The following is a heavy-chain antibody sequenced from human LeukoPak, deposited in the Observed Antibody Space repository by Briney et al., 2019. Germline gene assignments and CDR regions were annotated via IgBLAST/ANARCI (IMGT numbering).Heavy chain of an antibody. Sequence: GGSLRLSCAASGFTFSSYEMNWVRQAPGKGLEWVSYISSSGSTIYYADSVKGRFTISRDNAKNSLYLQMNSLRAEDTAVYYCAREGPIGAFDIWGQGTMVTVSS. J-gene: IGHJ3*02. V-gene: IGHV3-48*03. CDR3: AREGPIGAFDI. D-gene: IGHD1-26*01. CDR1: GFTFSSYE. CDR2: ISSSGSTI.